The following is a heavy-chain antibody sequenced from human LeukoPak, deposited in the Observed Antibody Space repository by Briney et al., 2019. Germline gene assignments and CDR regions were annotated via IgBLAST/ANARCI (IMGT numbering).Heavy chain of an antibody. CDR1: GYTFTSHY. D-gene: IGHD3-22*01. CDR3: ARDQGPYDKRGYFQH. V-gene: IGHV1-46*01. CDR2: INPSGGST. Sequence: ASVKVSCKASGYTFTSHYMHWVRQAPGQGLEWMGLINPSGGSTSYAQKFQGRVTMTRDTSTSTVYMELSSLRSEDTAVYYCARDQGPYDKRGYFQHWGQGTLVTVSS. J-gene: IGHJ1*01.